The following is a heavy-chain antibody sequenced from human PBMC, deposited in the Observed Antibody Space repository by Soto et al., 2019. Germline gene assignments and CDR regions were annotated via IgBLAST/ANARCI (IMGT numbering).Heavy chain of an antibody. V-gene: IGHV3-64D*06. Sequence: GGSLRLSCSASGFTFNTFAMHWVRQTPGKGLEFVSAISSNGGNTYYADPVKGRFAISRDNSKNTLYLQMYSLRPEDTALYYCVKEGYMRSDWYGQFDCWGQGTLVTVSS. D-gene: IGHD6-19*01. J-gene: IGHJ4*02. CDR1: GFTFNTFA. CDR2: ISSNGGNT. CDR3: VKEGYMRSDWYGQFDC.